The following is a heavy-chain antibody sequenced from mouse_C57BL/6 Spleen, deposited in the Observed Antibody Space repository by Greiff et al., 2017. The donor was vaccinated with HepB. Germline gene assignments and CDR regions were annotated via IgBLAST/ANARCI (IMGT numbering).Heavy chain of an antibody. CDR2: IDPSDSET. CDR1: GYTFTSYW. Sequence: QVQLKQPGAELVRPGSSVKLSCKASGYTFTSYWMHWVKQRPIQGLEWIGNIDPSDSETHYNQKFKDKATLTVDKSSSTAYMQLSSLTSEDSAVYYWARREHKTWFAYCGQGTLVTVSA. CDR3: ARREHKTWFAY. V-gene: IGHV1-52*01. D-gene: IGHD6-1*01. J-gene: IGHJ3*01.